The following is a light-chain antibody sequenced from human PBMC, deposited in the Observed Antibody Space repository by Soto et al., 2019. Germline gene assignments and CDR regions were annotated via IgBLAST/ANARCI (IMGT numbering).Light chain of an antibody. CDR3: QQLNTYPIT. J-gene: IGKJ5*01. CDR2: AAS. Sequence: IQLTQSPSSLSASVGDRVTITCRASQGISSYLAWYQQKPGKAPKLLIYAASTLQSGVPSRFSGSGSGTDFTLTISSLQPEDFGTYYCQQLNTYPITFGKGTRLEIK. CDR1: QGISSY. V-gene: IGKV1-9*01.